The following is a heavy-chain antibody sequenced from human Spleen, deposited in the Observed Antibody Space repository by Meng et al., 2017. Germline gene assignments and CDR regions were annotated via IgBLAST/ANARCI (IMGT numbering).Heavy chain of an antibody. CDR1: GDSISSGGYY. D-gene: IGHD6-19*01. V-gene: IGHV4-31*03. CDR3: ARGSTGWSTDYDY. Sequence: QVQLQESGPGLVKPSQTLSLTCTVSGDSISSGGYYWSWIRQHPGKGLEWIGFIYYSGTTYYNPSLKSRVSISVDTSKNQFSLKLSSVTAADTAVYYCARGSTGWSTDYDYWGQGTLVTSPQ. CDR2: IYYSGTT. J-gene: IGHJ4*02.